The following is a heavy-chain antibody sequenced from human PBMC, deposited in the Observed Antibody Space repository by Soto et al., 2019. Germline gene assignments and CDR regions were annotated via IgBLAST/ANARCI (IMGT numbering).Heavy chain of an antibody. Sequence: TLSLTCTVSGGSISSGGYYWSWIRQHPGKGLEWIGYIYYSGSTYYNPSLKSRVTISVDTSKNQFSLKLSPVTAADTAVYYCARDKAVAGYFDYWGQGTLVTVSS. V-gene: IGHV4-31*03. D-gene: IGHD6-19*01. CDR2: IYYSGST. CDR3: ARDKAVAGYFDY. J-gene: IGHJ4*02. CDR1: GGSISSGGYY.